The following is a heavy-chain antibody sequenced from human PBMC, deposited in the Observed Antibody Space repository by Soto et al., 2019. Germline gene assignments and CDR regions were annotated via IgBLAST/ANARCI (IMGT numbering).Heavy chain of an antibody. CDR3: ARSTIYGSGSYYRRRAFDI. V-gene: IGHV4-39*01. CDR1: GGSISSSSYY. D-gene: IGHD3-10*01. J-gene: IGHJ3*02. Sequence: QLQLQESGPGLVKPSETLSLTCTVSGGSISSSSYYWGWIRQPPGKGLEWIGSIYYSGSTYYNPSLKSRVTISVDTSKNQFSLKLSSVTAADTAVYYCARSTIYGSGSYYRRRAFDIWGQGTMVTVSS. CDR2: IYYSGST.